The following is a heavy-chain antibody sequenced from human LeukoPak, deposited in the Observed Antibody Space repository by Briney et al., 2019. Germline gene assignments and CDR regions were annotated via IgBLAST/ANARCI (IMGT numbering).Heavy chain of an antibody. D-gene: IGHD3-10*02. CDR2: ISGSGTKT. Sequence: GGSLRLSCAASGFRFSTNTMCCVRQAPGKGLEWVSAISGSGTKTYYAASAKGRFTISRDISKNTLYLQMNSLRAEDTALYYCAKDVHYYGMDAWGQGTTVTVSS. CDR3: AKDVHYYGMDA. V-gene: IGHV3-23*01. J-gene: IGHJ6*02. CDR1: GFRFSTNT.